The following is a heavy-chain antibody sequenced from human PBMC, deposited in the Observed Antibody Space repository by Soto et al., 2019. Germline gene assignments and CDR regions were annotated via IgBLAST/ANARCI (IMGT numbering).Heavy chain of an antibody. D-gene: IGHD2-2*01. J-gene: IGHJ3*02. CDR1: GGTFSSYT. CDR2: IIPILGIA. Sequence: QVQLVQSGAEVKKPGSSVKVSCKASGGTFSSYTISWVRQAPGQGLEWMGRIIPILGIANYAQKFQGRVTITADKPTSTAYMELSSLRSEDTVVYYCAVVVQAASVDAFDIWGQGTMVTVSS. V-gene: IGHV1-69*02. CDR3: AVVVQAASVDAFDI.